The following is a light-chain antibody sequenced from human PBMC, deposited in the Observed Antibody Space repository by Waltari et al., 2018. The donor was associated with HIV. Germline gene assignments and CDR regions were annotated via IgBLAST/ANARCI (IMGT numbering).Light chain of an antibody. CDR2: KDT. J-gene: IGLJ3*02. Sequence: SSELTQPPSMSVSPGQTARITCSGDALPKHYAYWYQQKSGRAPVLLIFKDTYRPSGSPDRFSGSTSGTTATLTISDVQAGDEADYYCQSTDTAGTVGVFGGGTKLT. V-gene: IGLV3-25*03. CDR1: ALPKHY. CDR3: QSTDTAGTVGV.